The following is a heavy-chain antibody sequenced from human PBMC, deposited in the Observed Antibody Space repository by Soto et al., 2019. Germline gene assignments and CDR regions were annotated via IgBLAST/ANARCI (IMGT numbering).Heavy chain of an antibody. CDR1: GYSFTSYW. CDR3: ARHGGDYVWGSYRSTHNWFDP. D-gene: IGHD3-16*02. CDR2: IYPGDSDT. Sequence: GESLKISCKGSGYSFTSYWIGWVRQMPGKGLEWMGIIYPGDSDTRYSPSFQGQVTISADKSISTAYLQWSSLKASDTAMYYCARHGGDYVWGSYRSTHNWFDPWGQGTLVTGSS. J-gene: IGHJ5*02. V-gene: IGHV5-51*01.